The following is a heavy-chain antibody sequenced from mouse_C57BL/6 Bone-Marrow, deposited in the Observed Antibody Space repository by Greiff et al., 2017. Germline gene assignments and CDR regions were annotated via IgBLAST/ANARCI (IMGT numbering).Heavy chain of an antibody. V-gene: IGHV1-69*01. D-gene: IGHD1-1*01. CDR2: IDPSDSYT. CDR3: ARDYYGSSYTWYFDV. Sequence: QVHVKQPGAELVMPGASVKLSCKASGYTFTSYWMHWVKQRPGQGLEWIGEIDPSDSYTNYNQKFKGKSTLTVDKSSSTAYMQLSSLTSEDSAVYYCARDYYGSSYTWYFDVWGTGTTVTVSS. CDR1: GYTFTSYW. J-gene: IGHJ1*03.